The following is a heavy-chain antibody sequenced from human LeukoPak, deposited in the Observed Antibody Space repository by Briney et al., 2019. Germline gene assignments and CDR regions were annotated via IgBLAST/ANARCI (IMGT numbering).Heavy chain of an antibody. J-gene: IGHJ5*02. CDR2: IWYDGSNK. Sequence: GRSLRLSCAASGFTFSSYGMHWVRQAPGKWLEWVAVIWYDGSNKYYADSVKGRFTISRDNSKNTLYLQMNSLRAEDTAVYYCARAWELLGWFDPWGQGTLVTVSS. V-gene: IGHV3-33*01. CDR3: ARAWELLGWFDP. CDR1: GFTFSSYG. D-gene: IGHD1-26*01.